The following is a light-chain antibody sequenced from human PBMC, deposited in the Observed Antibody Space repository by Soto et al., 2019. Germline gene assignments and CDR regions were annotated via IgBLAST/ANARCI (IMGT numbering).Light chain of an antibody. CDR1: QSISSY. Sequence: DIPMTQSPSSLSASIGDRVTITCRASQSISSYLNWYQQKPGEAPKLLIYSASSLQSGVPSRFSGSGSGTDFSLTISSLQPEDFATYYCQQSYRTPITFGQGTRLQI. J-gene: IGKJ5*01. CDR3: QQSYRTPIT. CDR2: SAS. V-gene: IGKV1-39*01.